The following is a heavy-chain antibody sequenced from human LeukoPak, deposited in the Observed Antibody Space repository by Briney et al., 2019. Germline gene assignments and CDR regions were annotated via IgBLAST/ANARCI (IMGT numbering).Heavy chain of an antibody. J-gene: IGHJ4*02. Sequence: GGSLRLSCAASGFTFSSIEMNWVPQAPGEGLEWISYISNSGGTIYYPDSVKGRFTISRDDAKNSLYLQMNSLRAEDTAVYYCARSWSRKAPFDYWGQGTLVTVSS. D-gene: IGHD2-8*02. CDR1: GFTFSSIE. V-gene: IGHV3-48*03. CDR2: ISNSGGTI. CDR3: ARSWSRKAPFDY.